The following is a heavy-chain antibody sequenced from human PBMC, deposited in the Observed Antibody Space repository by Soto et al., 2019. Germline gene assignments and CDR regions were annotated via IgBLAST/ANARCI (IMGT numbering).Heavy chain of an antibody. CDR1: GFTFSTYA. Sequence: GQLLESGGGLVQPGGSLRLSCAASGFTFSTYAMSWVRQAPGKGLEWVSAISAGGGSTYCADSVKGRFTISRDNSINTLYLQMISLGTEDTAVYYCAHPRGYGVFDAYDIWGQGAMVTVSS. V-gene: IGHV3-23*01. D-gene: IGHD4-17*01. CDR2: ISAGGGST. J-gene: IGHJ3*02. CDR3: AHPRGYGVFDAYDI.